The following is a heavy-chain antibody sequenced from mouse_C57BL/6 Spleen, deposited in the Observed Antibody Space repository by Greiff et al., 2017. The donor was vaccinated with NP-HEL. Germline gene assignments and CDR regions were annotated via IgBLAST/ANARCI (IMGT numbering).Heavy chain of an antibody. Sequence: VQLQQSGPELVKPGASVKISCKASGYAFSSSWMNWVKQRPGKGLEWIGRIYPGDGDTNYNGKFKGKATLTADKSYSTAYMQLSSLTSEDSAVYFCAITYYLYFDYWGQGTTLTVSS. CDR2: IYPGDGDT. J-gene: IGHJ2*01. V-gene: IGHV1-82*01. CDR3: AITYYLYFDY. CDR1: GYAFSSSW. D-gene: IGHD1-1*01.